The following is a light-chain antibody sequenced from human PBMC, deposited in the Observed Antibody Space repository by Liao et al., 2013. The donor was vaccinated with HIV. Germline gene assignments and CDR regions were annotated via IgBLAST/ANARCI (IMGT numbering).Light chain of an antibody. CDR1: NIGSYS. V-gene: IGLV3-9*01. CDR3: QAWDSSTASYV. CDR2: QDS. Sequence: SYELTQPPSVSVAPGKTARITCGGNNIGSYSVHWYQQKPGQAPVLVIYQDSKRPSGIPERFSGSNSGNTATLTISGTQAMDEADYYCQAWDSSTASYVFGTGTKVTVL. J-gene: IGLJ1*01.